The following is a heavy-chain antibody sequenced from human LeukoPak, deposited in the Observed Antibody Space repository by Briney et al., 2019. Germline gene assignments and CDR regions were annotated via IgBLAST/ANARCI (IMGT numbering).Heavy chain of an antibody. D-gene: IGHD6-13*01. CDR2: IYYSGST. CDR1: GGSISSGGYY. V-gene: IGHV4-31*03. CDR3: ARDRRSWSYHYNYYYYYGMDV. Sequence: PSQTLSLTCTVSGGSISSGGYYWSWIRQHPGKGLEWIGYIYYSGSTYYNPSLKSRVTISVDTSKNQFSLKLSSVTAADTAVYYCARDRRSWSYHYNYYYYYGMDVWGQGTTVTVSS. J-gene: IGHJ6*02.